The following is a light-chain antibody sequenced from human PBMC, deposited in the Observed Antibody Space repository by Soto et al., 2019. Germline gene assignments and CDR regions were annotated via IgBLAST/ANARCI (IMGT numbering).Light chain of an antibody. V-gene: IGKV1-39*01. CDR1: QDISTH. Sequence: DIQLTQSPSFLSASVGDRVTVTCRASQDISTHFGWYQQPQGKAPKLLIYAASTLQSGVPSRFRGRGSGTDFTLPISSLQPEDFETYYCQQSYSNPYTFGQGTRLEIK. CDR3: QQSYSNPYT. J-gene: IGKJ5*01. CDR2: AAS.